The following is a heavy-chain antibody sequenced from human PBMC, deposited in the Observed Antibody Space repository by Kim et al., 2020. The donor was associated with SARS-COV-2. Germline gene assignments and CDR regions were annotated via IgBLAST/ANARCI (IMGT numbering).Heavy chain of an antibody. Sequence: DSVKGRLPISRDNAKNSLYLQMNSLRDEDTAVYHCARDTTSGSYSYYGMDVWGQGTTVTVSS. CDR3: ARDTTSGSYSYYGMDV. V-gene: IGHV3-11*05. D-gene: IGHD3-16*02. J-gene: IGHJ6*02.